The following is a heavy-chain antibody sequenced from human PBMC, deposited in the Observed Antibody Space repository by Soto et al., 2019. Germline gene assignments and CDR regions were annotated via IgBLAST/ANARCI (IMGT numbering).Heavy chain of an antibody. CDR1: GFTFTSSA. V-gene: IGHV1-58*01. Sequence: ASVKVSCKASGFTFTSSAVQWVRQARGQRLEWIGWIVVGSGNTNYAQKFQERVTISADKSISTAYLQWSSLKASDTAMYYCARQGGGNYVFDDPYWFDPWGQGTLVTVSS. J-gene: IGHJ5*02. CDR3: ARQGGGNYVFDDPYWFDP. D-gene: IGHD4-4*01. CDR2: IVVGSGNT.